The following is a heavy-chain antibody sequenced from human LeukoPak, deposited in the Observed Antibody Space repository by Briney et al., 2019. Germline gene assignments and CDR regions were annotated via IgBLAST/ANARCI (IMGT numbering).Heavy chain of an antibody. D-gene: IGHD6-19*01. CDR3: ARELAVARGNAFDI. J-gene: IGHJ3*02. CDR2: IYYIGGT. V-gene: IGHV4-31*03. Sequence: KPSQTLSLTCSVSGXSISTDPYYWSWIRQLPGMGLEWIGYIYYIGGTDYNPSLKSRAAISVDTSKNQFYLELSSVTAADTAFYYCARELAVARGNAFDIWGQGTMVTVSS. CDR1: GXSISTDPYY.